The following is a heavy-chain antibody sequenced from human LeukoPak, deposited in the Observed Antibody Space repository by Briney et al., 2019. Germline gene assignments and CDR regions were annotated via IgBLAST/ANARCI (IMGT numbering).Heavy chain of an antibody. V-gene: IGHV5-51*01. CDR2: IYPDDSDT. J-gene: IGHJ3*02. CDR3: ARRRLPGIRLGAFDI. CDR1: AYIFTNYW. Sequence: PGESLKISCKGSAYIFTNYWIGWVRQMPGKGLEWMGIIYPDDSDTRYSPSFQGQVTISADKSISTAFLQWSSPKASDTAMYYCARRRLPGIRLGAFDIWGQGTMVTVSS. D-gene: IGHD6-19*01.